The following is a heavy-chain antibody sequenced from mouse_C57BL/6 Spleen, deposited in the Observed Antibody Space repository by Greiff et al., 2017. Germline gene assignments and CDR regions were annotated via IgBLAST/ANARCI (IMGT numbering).Heavy chain of an antibody. Sequence: VQLQESGPGLVQPSQSLSITCTVSGFSLTSYGVHWVRQSPGKGLEWLGVIWRGGSTDYNAAFMSRLSITKDNSKSQVFFKMNSLQADDTAIYYCAKNSYGNYEWYFDVWGTGTTVTVSS. J-gene: IGHJ1*03. D-gene: IGHD2-1*01. CDR3: AKNSYGNYEWYFDV. V-gene: IGHV2-5*01. CDR2: IWRGGST. CDR1: GFSLTSYG.